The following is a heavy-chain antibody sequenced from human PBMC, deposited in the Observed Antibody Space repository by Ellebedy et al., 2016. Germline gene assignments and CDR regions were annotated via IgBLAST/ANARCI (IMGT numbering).Heavy chain of an antibody. Sequence: GESLKISXAASGFTFSNAWMNWVRQAPGKGLEWVGRIKSKTDGGTTDYAAPVKGRFTISRDDSKNTLYLQMNSLKTEDTAVYYCTAPYGGNAYYYYGMDVWGQGTTVTVSS. CDR2: IKSKTDGGTT. J-gene: IGHJ6*02. CDR1: GFTFSNAW. CDR3: TAPYGGNAYYYYGMDV. D-gene: IGHD4-23*01. V-gene: IGHV3-15*07.